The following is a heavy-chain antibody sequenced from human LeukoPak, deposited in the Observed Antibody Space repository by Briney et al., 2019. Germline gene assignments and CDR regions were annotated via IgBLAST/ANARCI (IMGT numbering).Heavy chain of an antibody. CDR3: ASEKRFGEFAYPQYYYYYYMDV. Sequence: SETLSLTCTVSGGSISSGSYYWSWIRQPAGKGLEWIGRVHTSGSTNYNPSLKSRVTISVDTSKNQFSLKLSSVTAADTAVYYCASEKRFGEFAYPQYYYYYYMDVWGKGTTVTISS. J-gene: IGHJ6*03. CDR2: VHTSGST. CDR1: GGSISSGSYY. D-gene: IGHD3-10*01. V-gene: IGHV4-61*02.